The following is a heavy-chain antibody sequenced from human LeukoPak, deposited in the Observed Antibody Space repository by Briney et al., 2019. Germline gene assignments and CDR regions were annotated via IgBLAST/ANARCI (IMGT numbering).Heavy chain of an antibody. CDR3: ARHGTVTHRFDY. V-gene: IGHV4-59*08. CDR1: GDSINSFY. Sequence: SETLSLTCSVSGDSINSFYWNWIRQPPGKGLEWIGSISYRLSTYYNPSLKSRVTISVDSSKNQCSLKLSSVTAADTAVYYCARHGTVTHRFDYWGQGTLVTVSS. J-gene: IGHJ4*02. CDR2: ISYRLST. D-gene: IGHD4-17*01.